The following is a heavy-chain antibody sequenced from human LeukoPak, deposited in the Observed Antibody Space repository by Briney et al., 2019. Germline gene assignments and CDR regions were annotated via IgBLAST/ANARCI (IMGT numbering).Heavy chain of an antibody. CDR1: GYTFTSYG. Sequence: GASVKVSCKASGYTFTSYGISWVRQAPGQGLEWMGWISAYNGNTNYAQKLQGRVTMTRNTSISTAYMELSSLRSEDTAVYYCARGSDYYGSGSYGFDPWGQGTLVTVSS. D-gene: IGHD3-10*01. V-gene: IGHV1-18*01. CDR2: ISAYNGNT. CDR3: ARGSDYYGSGSYGFDP. J-gene: IGHJ5*02.